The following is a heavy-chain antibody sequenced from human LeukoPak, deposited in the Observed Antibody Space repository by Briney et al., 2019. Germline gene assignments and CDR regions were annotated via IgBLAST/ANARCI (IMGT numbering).Heavy chain of an antibody. J-gene: IGHJ4*02. CDR2: ISGSSTYI. D-gene: IGHD3-9*01. CDR3: ARDLRKGRYFEY. CDR1: AFTFSSYS. Sequence: KAGRSLRLSFSPSAFTFSSYSTTWVRPAPGEGLEWVSSISGSSTYIFYADSVKGRFTLSRDNSKNPLYVQMDSLRAEDTAVYYCARDLRKGRYFEYWGQGTLVTVSS. V-gene: IGHV3-21*01.